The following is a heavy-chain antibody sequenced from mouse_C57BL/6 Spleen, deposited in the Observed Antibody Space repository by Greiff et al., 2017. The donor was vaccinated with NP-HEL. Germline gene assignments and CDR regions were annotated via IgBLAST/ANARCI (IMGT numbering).Heavy chain of an antibody. D-gene: IGHD2-5*01. J-gene: IGHJ2*01. Sequence: VQLQQSGAELMKPGASVKLSCKATGYTFTGYWIEWVKQRPGHGLEWIGEILPGSGSTNYKEKFKGKATFTADTTSNTAYMQRGSLTTEDSAIYYCASAYYSNSDYWGQGTTLTVSS. V-gene: IGHV1-9*01. CDR1: GYTFTGYW. CDR3: ASAYYSNSDY. CDR2: ILPGSGST.